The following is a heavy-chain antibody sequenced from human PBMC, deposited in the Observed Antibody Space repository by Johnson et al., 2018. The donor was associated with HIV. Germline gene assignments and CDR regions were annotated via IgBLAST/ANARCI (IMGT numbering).Heavy chain of an antibody. V-gene: IGHV3-30*04. Sequence: VPLVESGGGVVQPGRSLRLSCAASGFTFSRYAMHWVRQAPGKGLEWVAVISYDGSNNYYADSVQGRFTISRDNSKNTLYLQMNSLRAEDTAVYYCAKDRLFGFRNDAFDIWGQGTMVTVSS. CDR1: GFTFSRYA. D-gene: IGHD3-16*01. CDR3: AKDRLFGFRNDAFDI. J-gene: IGHJ3*02. CDR2: ISYDGSNN.